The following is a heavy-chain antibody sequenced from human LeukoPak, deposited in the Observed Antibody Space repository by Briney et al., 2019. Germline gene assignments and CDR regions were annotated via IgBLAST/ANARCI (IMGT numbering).Heavy chain of an antibody. CDR3: ARGQGIAPFDY. J-gene: IGHJ4*02. CDR2: IYYSGST. V-gene: IGHV4-59*01. Sequence: SETLSLTCTVSGGSISSYYWNWIRQPPGKGLEWIGYIYYSGSTNYNPSLKSRVTISVDTSKNQFSLKLSSVTAADTAVYYCARGQGIAPFDYWGQGTLVTVSS. D-gene: IGHD6-13*01. CDR1: GGSISSYY.